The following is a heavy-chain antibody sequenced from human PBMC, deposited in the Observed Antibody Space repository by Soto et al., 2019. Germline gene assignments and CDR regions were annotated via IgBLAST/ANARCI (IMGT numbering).Heavy chain of an antibody. D-gene: IGHD3-3*01. CDR3: AGYDFWSGSPQGYYYGMDV. V-gene: IGHV4-39*01. J-gene: IGHJ6*02. CDR2: IYYSGST. Sequence: SETLSLTCTVSGGSISSSSYYWGWIRQPPGKGLEWIGSIYYSGSTYYNPSLKSRVTISVDTSKNQFSLKLSSATAADTAVYYCAGYDFWSGSPQGYYYGMDVWGQGTTVTVSS. CDR1: GGSISSSSYY.